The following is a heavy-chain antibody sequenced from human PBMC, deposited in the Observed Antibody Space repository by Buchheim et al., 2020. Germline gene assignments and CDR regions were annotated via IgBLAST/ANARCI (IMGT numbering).Heavy chain of an antibody. D-gene: IGHD3-3*01. V-gene: IGHV3-21*06. CDR2: MSNTGKYI. J-gene: IGHJ6*02. Sequence: VQLVESGGGVVQPGRSLRLSCAASGFTFRSHGMHWVRQAPGKGLEWVASMSNTGKYIYYADSFKGRFTIPRDDAKDTVFRQMNSLRVDDAAVYYCARATSYYDFWSAAYYYYGMDVWGQGTT. CDR1: GFTFRSHG. CDR3: ARATSYYDFWSAAYYYYGMDV.